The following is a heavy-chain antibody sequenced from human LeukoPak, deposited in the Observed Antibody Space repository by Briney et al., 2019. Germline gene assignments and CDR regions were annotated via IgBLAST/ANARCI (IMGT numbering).Heavy chain of an antibody. J-gene: IGHJ4*02. Sequence: SETLSLTCTVSGGSISSSSYYWGWIRQPPGKGLEWIGEINHSGSTNYNPSLKSRVTISVDTSKNQFSLKLSSVTAADTAVYYCARRQVWSGYFGSPDYWGQGTLVTVSS. CDR3: ARRQVWSGYFGSPDY. CDR2: INHSGST. CDR1: GGSISSSSYY. V-gene: IGHV4-39*07. D-gene: IGHD3-3*01.